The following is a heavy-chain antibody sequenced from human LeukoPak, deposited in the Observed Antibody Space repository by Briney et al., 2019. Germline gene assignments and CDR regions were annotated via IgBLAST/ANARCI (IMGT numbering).Heavy chain of an antibody. CDR2: IYHSGST. Sequence: PSGTLSLTCAVSGGSISSSNWWSWVRQPPGKGLEWIGEIYHSGSTNYNPSLKSRVTMSVDTSKNQFSLKLSSVTAADTAVYYCARDFYNYASHFDYWGQGTLVTVSS. J-gene: IGHJ4*02. D-gene: IGHD3-10*01. CDR1: GGSISSSNW. V-gene: IGHV4-4*02. CDR3: ARDFYNYASHFDY.